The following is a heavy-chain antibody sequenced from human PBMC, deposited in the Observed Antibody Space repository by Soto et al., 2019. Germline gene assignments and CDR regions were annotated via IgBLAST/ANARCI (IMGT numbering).Heavy chain of an antibody. D-gene: IGHD3-16*02. Sequence: GGSLRLSCAASGFTFSSYAMSWVRQAPGKGLEWVSAISGSGGSTYYADSVKGRFTISRDNSKNTLYLQMNSLRAEDTAVYYCAKGCSRGLHLGELSLVFFVAFDIWGQGTMVTVSS. CDR2: ISGSGGST. J-gene: IGHJ3*02. CDR3: AKGCSRGLHLGELSLVFFVAFDI. V-gene: IGHV3-23*01. CDR1: GFTFSSYA.